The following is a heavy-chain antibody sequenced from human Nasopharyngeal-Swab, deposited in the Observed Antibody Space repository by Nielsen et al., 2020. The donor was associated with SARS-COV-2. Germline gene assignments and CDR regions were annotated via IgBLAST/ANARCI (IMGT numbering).Heavy chain of an antibody. D-gene: IGHD5-12*01. CDR2: IKHSGIT. J-gene: IGHJ4*02. CDR3: SSCRVVYGGYDPRTPRHYLNY. CDR1: GGSSSEYS. Sequence: SETLSLTCAPSGGSSSEYSWSWIRQFTGKGLECIREIKHSGITNYNRSLKSRGTISVDTAKNHLSLKLPSVTAADTAVYFCSSCRVVYGGYDPRTPRHYLNYWGQGTQVTVSP. V-gene: IGHV4-34*01.